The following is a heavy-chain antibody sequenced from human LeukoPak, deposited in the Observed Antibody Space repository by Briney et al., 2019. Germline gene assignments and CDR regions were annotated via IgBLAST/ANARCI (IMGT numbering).Heavy chain of an antibody. V-gene: IGHV3-23*01. Sequence: GGSLRLSCAASGFAFSSYAMSWVRQAPGKGLEWVSAISGSGGSTYYADSVKGRFTISRDNSKNTLYLQMNSLRAEDTAVYYCAVDYYDSSGYYPAYYWGQGTLVTVSS. CDR3: AVDYYDSSGYYPAYY. D-gene: IGHD3-22*01. CDR2: ISGSGGST. CDR1: GFAFSSYA. J-gene: IGHJ4*02.